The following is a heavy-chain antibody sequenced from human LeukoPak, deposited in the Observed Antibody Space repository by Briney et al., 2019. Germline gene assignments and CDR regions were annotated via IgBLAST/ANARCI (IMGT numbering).Heavy chain of an antibody. CDR3: ASGSVYSSSWFLGFY. J-gene: IGHJ4*02. CDR1: GFTFNSYW. V-gene: IGHV3-7*01. D-gene: IGHD6-13*01. Sequence: GGSLRLSCAASGFTFNSYWMSWVRQAPGKGLEWVANVQQDGSEKYYVDSAKGRFTISRDNAKNSLYLQMNSLRAEDTAVYYCASGSVYSSSWFLGFYWGQGTLVTVSS. CDR2: VQQDGSEK.